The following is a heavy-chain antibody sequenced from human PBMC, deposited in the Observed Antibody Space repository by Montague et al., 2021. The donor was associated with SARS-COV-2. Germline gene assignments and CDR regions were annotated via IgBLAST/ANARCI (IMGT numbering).Heavy chain of an antibody. Sequence: SETLSLTCAVYAGSISAYYCPRIRQSTRKCLESIAEISHSRAYNYNLNPSPRSRVTVSVDTSKSQFSLKLSSVTAADTGVYYCARWDPQTLTLTGLRGKSAFDYWGQGSLVTVSS. CDR2: ISHSRAY. CDR1: AGSISAYY. D-gene: IGHD3-9*01. J-gene: IGHJ4*02. V-gene: IGHV4-34*01. CDR3: ARWDPQTLTLTGLRGKSAFDY.